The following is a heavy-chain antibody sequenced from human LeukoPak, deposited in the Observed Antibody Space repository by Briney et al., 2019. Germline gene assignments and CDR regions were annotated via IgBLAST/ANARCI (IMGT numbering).Heavy chain of an antibody. J-gene: IGHJ5*02. Sequence: SETLSLTCAVYGGSFSGYYWSWIRQPPGKGLEWIGEINHSGSTNYNPSLKSRVTISLDTSKNQFSLKLSSVTAADTAVYYCARAYTYYYGSGSYWFDPWGQGTLVTVSS. CDR1: GGSFSGYY. CDR2: INHSGST. D-gene: IGHD3-10*01. CDR3: ARAYTYYYGSGSYWFDP. V-gene: IGHV4-34*01.